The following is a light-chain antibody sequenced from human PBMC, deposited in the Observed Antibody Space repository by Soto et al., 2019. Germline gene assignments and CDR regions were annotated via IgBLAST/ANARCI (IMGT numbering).Light chain of an antibody. V-gene: IGLV2-14*03. CDR1: SSEVGGFDH. Sequence: QSALTQPASVSGSPGQSITISCTGASSEVGGFDHVSWYQQHPGIVPRLLIYDVSSRPSGVSDRFSGSKSGNTASLTISGLQAEDEADYYCNSFTTTNTYVFVTGTKVTVL. CDR2: DVS. CDR3: NSFTTTNTYV. J-gene: IGLJ1*01.